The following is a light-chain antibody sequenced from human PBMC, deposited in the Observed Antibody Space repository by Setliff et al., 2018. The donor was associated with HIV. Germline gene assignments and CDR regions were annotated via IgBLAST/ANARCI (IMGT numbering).Light chain of an antibody. Sequence: QSVLTQPPSVSGAPGQRVTISCTGSRSNIGAGFDVHWFQRLPGRAPKVVIYGDNYRPSGVPDRISGPKSGTSASLAITGLQAEDEAEYYCQSYDSSLRGYVFGTGTKVTVL. V-gene: IGLV1-40*01. CDR2: GDN. CDR3: QSYDSSLRGYV. CDR1: RSNIGAGFD. J-gene: IGLJ1*01.